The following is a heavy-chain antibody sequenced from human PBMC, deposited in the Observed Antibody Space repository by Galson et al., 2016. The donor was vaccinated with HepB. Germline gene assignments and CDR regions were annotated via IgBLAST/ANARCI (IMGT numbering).Heavy chain of an antibody. Sequence: SLRLSCAASGFDFRRYAMNWVRQAPGKGLQWLSYISSTGSSIYYADSVKGRLTVSRDNGRSSLFLQLDDLRDEDTAIYYCARGRSWLQLGDYFDYWGQGVLVTVSS. CDR3: ARGRSWLQLGDYFDY. CDR1: GFDFRRYA. V-gene: IGHV3-48*02. J-gene: IGHJ4*02. D-gene: IGHD5-24*01. CDR2: ISSTGSSI.